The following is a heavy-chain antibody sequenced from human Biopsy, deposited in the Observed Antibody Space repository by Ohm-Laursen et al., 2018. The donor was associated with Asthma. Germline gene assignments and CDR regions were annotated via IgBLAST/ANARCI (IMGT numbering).Heavy chain of an antibody. J-gene: IGHJ1*01. CDR1: GDSISSYH. CDR2: VFYGGAT. Sequence: SETLSLTCTVSGDSISSYHWSWIRQPPGKGLEWIGYVFYGGATNYNPSLKSRVTISVDTSKNQFFLRLSSVTAADTAVYYCARGVVYGGDSYAEYFQHWGPGPLVTVSS. D-gene: IGHD4-23*01. V-gene: IGHV4-59*01. CDR3: ARGVVYGGDSYAEYFQH.